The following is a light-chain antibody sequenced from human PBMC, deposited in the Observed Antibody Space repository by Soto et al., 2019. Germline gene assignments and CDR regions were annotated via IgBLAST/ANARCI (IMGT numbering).Light chain of an antibody. Sequence: EIVMTQSPATLSVSPGERATLSCRASQSVSSNLAWYQQKPGQAPRLLIYGASTRATGIPARFSGGGSWTAFTLTISSLQSEDFAVYYCQQYNNWPPMAFGQGTKVEIK. CDR1: QSVSSN. CDR2: GAS. CDR3: QQYNNWPPMA. J-gene: IGKJ1*01. V-gene: IGKV3-15*01.